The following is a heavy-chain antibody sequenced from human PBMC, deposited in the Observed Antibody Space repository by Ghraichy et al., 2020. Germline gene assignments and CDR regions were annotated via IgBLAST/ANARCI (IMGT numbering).Heavy chain of an antibody. J-gene: IGHJ2*01. CDR2: IHHSGST. V-gene: IGHV4-39*01. D-gene: IGHD3-9*01. Sequence: SETLSLTCTVSGGSIRSSNYYWGWIRQSPGKGLEWIGSIHHSGSTYYNPSLNSRVTISADTSRDQYSLRLSSVTAADTAVYFCAGSFPIIRYFAVWGRGTLVTVSP. CDR1: GGSIRSSNYY. CDR3: AGSFPIIRYFAV.